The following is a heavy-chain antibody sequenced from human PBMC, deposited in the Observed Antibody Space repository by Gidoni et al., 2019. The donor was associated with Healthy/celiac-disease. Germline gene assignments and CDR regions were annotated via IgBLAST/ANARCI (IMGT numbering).Heavy chain of an antibody. Sequence: EVQLVESGGGLVQPGRSLSLSCAASGFPFDDYAMHGVRKAPGKGLEWVSGISWNSGSIGYADSVKGRFTISRDNAKNSLYLQMNSLRAEDTALYYCAKGNEDDYGDFYYFDYWGQGTLVTVSS. CDR1: GFPFDDYA. V-gene: IGHV3-9*01. CDR2: ISWNSGSI. CDR3: AKGNEDDYGDFYYFDY. D-gene: IGHD4-17*01. J-gene: IGHJ4*02.